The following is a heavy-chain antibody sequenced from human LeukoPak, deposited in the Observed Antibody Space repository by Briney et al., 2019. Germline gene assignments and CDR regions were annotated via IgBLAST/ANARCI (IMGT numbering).Heavy chain of an antibody. CDR1: GGSFSGLY. J-gene: IGHJ3*02. CDR2: IVHTGTT. Sequence: SETLSLTCAVSGGSFSGLYWSWIRQPPGKGLEWIGEIVHTGTTNYNPSLKSRVIISIDTSKKQFSLRLNSVTAADTAVYYCARIEVSGWYRNDAFDIWGQGTMVTVSS. D-gene: IGHD6-19*01. V-gene: IGHV4-34*12. CDR3: ARIEVSGWYRNDAFDI.